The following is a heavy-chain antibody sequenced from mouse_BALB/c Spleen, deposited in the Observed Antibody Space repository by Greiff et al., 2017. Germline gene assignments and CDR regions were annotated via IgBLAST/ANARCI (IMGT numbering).Heavy chain of an antibody. CDR1: GYTFTSYW. CDR3: ANYRYEDYAMDD. CDR2: IDPSDSYT. V-gene: IGHV1-69*02. Sequence: VQLQQPGAELVKPGASVKLSCKASGYTFTSYWMHWVKQRPGQGLEWIGEIDPSDSYTNYNQKFKGKATLTVDKSSSTAYMQLSSLTSEDSAVYYCANYRYEDYAMDDWGQGTSVTVSS. D-gene: IGHD2-14*01. J-gene: IGHJ4*01.